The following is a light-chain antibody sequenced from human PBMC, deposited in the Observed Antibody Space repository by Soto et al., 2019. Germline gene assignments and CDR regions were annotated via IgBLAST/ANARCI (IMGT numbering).Light chain of an antibody. CDR2: TNN. V-gene: IGLV1-44*01. Sequence: QAVVTQPPSASGTPGQRVTISCSGSSSNIGSNAVSWYQQLPGTAPKLFIHTNNQRPSGVPDRFSGSKSGASASLAISGLQTEDVADYYCVAWDDSLNGYVVFGGGPKETDL. J-gene: IGLJ2*01. CDR3: VAWDDSLNGYVV. CDR1: SSNIGSNA.